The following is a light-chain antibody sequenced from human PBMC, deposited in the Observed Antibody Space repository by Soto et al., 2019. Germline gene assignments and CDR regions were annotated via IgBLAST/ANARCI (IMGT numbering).Light chain of an antibody. Sequence: EIVLTQSPATLSLSPGERATLSCRASQTVSGSLAWYQQKPGQAPRLLIYTASKRATGVPARFSGGGSGTDFTLTISSLEPEDFAVYYCQQRTHWPPYTFGQGTKLEI. CDR1: QTVSGS. V-gene: IGKV3-11*01. CDR3: QQRTHWPPYT. J-gene: IGKJ2*01. CDR2: TAS.